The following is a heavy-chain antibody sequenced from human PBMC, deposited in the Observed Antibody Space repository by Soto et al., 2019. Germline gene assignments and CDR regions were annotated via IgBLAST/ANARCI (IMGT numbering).Heavy chain of an antibody. CDR1: GYSFTSYW. CDR2: IDPSDSYT. J-gene: IGHJ6*02. CDR3: ARPPGEVAAAGTGYYYYGMDV. Sequence: EVQLVQSGAEVKKPGESLRISCKGSGYSFTSYWISWVRQMPGKGLEWMGRIDPSDSYTNYSPSFQGHVTISADKSISTAYLQWSSLKASDTAMYYCARPPGEVAAAGTGYYYYGMDVWGQGTTVTVSS. V-gene: IGHV5-10-1*03. D-gene: IGHD6-13*01.